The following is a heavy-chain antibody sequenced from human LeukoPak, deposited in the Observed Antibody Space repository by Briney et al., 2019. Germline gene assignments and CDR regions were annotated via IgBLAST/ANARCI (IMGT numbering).Heavy chain of an antibody. CDR3: ARANERAADADDFDY. CDR1: GYTFTSYG. CDR2: ISAYNGNT. V-gene: IGHV1-18*01. Sequence: GASVKVSCKASGYTFTSYGISWVRQAPGRGLEWMGWISAYNGNTNYAQKLQGRVTMTTDTSTSTVYMELRSLRSDDTAVYYCARANERAADADDFDYWGQGTLVTVSS. J-gene: IGHJ4*02. D-gene: IGHD6-13*01.